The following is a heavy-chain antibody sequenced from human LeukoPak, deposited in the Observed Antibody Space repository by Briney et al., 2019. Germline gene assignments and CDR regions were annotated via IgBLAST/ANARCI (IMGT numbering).Heavy chain of an antibody. CDR2: ISGSGSTV. CDR3: ARDRGNSDPGDWFDS. J-gene: IGHJ5*01. Sequence: GGSLRLSCAASGFTSSDYYMSWIRQAPGKGLEWVSYISGSGSTVYYAASVRGRFTISRDNAKNSLFLQMNSLRAEDTAVYYCARDRGNSDPGDWFDSWGQGTLVTVSS. D-gene: IGHD4-23*01. V-gene: IGHV3-11*01. CDR1: GFTSSDYY.